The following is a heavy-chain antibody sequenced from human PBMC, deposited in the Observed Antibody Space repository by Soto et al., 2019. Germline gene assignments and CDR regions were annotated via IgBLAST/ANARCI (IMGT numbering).Heavy chain of an antibody. CDR1: GGSISSGRYY. J-gene: IGHJ4*02. CDR3: AREGGIVGATAADY. CDR2: IYYSGST. V-gene: IGHV4-31*03. Sequence: QVQLQESGPGLVKPSQTLSLTCTVSGGSISSGRYYWSWIRQHPGKGLEWIGYIYYSGSTYYNPSLKSRVTISVDSSKNQFSLKLSSVTAAYTAVYYCAREGGIVGATAADYWGQGTLVTVSS. D-gene: IGHD1-26*01.